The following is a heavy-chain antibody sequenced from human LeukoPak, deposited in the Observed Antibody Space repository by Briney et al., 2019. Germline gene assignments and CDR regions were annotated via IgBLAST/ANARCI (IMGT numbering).Heavy chain of an antibody. CDR1: EFTFSDYY. D-gene: IGHD3-16*02. J-gene: IGHJ4*02. Sequence: GGSLRLSCAASEFTFSDYYMRWIRQAPGKGLEWVSYISISGSTIYYADSVKGRFTISRDNAKNSLYLQMNSLRAEDTAVYYCARELMITFGGVVVNKYYFDYWGQGTLVTVSS. CDR3: ARELMITFGGVVVNKYYFDY. V-gene: IGHV3-11*04. CDR2: ISISGSTI.